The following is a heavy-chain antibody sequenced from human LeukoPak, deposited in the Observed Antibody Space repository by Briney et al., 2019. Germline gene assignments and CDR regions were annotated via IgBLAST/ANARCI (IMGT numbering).Heavy chain of an antibody. J-gene: IGHJ4*02. CDR2: INDDGSSA. D-gene: IGHD2-2*01. Sequence: GGSLRLSCAASGFTFRTYWMHWVRQAPGKGLVWVSRINDDGSSATYADSVKGRFTISRDNAKNTLYLQMNSLRAEDTAVYYCARGRVHCDTTRCYKSYFDYWGQGTLVTVSS. CDR3: ARGRVHCDTTRCYKSYFDY. CDR1: GFTFRTYW. V-gene: IGHV3-74*01.